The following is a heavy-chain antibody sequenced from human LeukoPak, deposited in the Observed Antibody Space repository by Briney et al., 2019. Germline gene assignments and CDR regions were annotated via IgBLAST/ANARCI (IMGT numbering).Heavy chain of an antibody. Sequence: SQTLSLTCTVSGGSISSGSYYWSWIRQPAGKGLEWIGRIYTSGSTNYNPSLKSRVTISVDTSKNQFSLKLSSVTAADTAVYYCARSGQYQLLPYYFDYWGQGTLVTVSS. CDR3: ARSGQYQLLPYYFDY. V-gene: IGHV4-61*02. J-gene: IGHJ4*02. CDR1: GGSISSGSYY. CDR2: IYTSGST. D-gene: IGHD2-2*01.